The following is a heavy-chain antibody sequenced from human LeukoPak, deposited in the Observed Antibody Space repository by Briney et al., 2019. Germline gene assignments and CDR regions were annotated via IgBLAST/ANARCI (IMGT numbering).Heavy chain of an antibody. CDR3: ARAKSLSNSVDIVATSLPDY. CDR2: SIPIFGTA. V-gene: IGHV1-69*05. CDR1: GGTFTSYA. D-gene: IGHD5-12*01. Sequence: ASVKVSCTASGGTFTSYAISWVRQAPGQGLDWMGESIPIFGTANYAQKFQGRVTITTDESTSTAYMELSSLRSADTAVYYCARAKSLSNSVDIVATSLPDYWGQGTLVTVSS. J-gene: IGHJ4*02.